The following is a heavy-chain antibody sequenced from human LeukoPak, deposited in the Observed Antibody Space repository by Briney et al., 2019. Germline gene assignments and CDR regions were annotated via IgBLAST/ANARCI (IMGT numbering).Heavy chain of an antibody. J-gene: IGHJ6*04. CDR3: ARALGYCSSTSCPAYGMDV. V-gene: IGHV1-2*04. D-gene: IGHD2-2*01. CDR1: GYTFTGYY. CDR2: INPNSGGT. Sequence: ASVKVSCKASGYTFTGYYMHWVRQARGQGLEWRGWINPNSGGTNYAQKFQGWVTMTRDTSISTAYMELSRMRSDDTAVYYCARALGYCSSTSCPAYGMDVWGKGTTVTVSS.